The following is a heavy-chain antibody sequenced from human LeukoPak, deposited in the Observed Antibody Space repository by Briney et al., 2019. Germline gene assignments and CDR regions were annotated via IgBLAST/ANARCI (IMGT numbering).Heavy chain of an antibody. CDR1: GYTFTGYY. D-gene: IGHD4-11*01. CDR2: INPNSGGT. Sequence: GASVKVSCKASGYTFTGYYMHWVRQAPGQGLEWMGWINPNSGGTNYAQKFQGRVTMTRDTSISTAYMELSRLRSDDTAVYYCARMWDDTVTYGETFDYWGQGTLVTVSS. V-gene: IGHV1-2*02. CDR3: ARMWDDTVTYGETFDY. J-gene: IGHJ4*02.